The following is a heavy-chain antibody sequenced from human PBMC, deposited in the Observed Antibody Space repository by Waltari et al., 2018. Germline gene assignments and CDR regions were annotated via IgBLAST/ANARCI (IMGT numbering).Heavy chain of an antibody. J-gene: IGHJ4*02. D-gene: IGHD6-19*01. V-gene: IGHV3-20*04. CDR2: ITWNGGST. Sequence: EVQLVESGGGVVRPGGSLRPSWAASGLHFDDYGMSRVRQAPGKGLEWVSGITWNGGSTGYADSVTGRFTISRDNAKNSLYLQMNSLRAEDTALYYCARRFLMGSGGGDYWGQGTLVTVSS. CDR1: GLHFDDYG. CDR3: ARRFLMGSGGGDY.